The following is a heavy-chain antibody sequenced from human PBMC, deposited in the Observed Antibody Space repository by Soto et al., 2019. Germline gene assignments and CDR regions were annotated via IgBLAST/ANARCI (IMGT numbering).Heavy chain of an antibody. V-gene: IGHV4-4*07. CDR1: GGSISNYF. CDR2: IDNSGST. Sequence: QGQLQESGPGLVKPSETLSLTCTVSGGSISNYFCNWIRQPAGKGRAWIGRIDNSGSTNYNPSLKSRITMSADTSRNQFSLKLNSVTAADTAVYYCARGGQDFWSGPFDYWGQGALVTVSS. CDR3: ARGGQDFWSGPFDY. J-gene: IGHJ4*02. D-gene: IGHD3-3*01.